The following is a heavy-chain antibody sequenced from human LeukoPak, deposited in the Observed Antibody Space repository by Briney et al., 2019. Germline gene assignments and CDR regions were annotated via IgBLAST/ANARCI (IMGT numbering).Heavy chain of an antibody. V-gene: IGHV3-30-3*01. CDR1: GFTFSSYA. CDR2: ISYDGSNK. D-gene: IGHD3-16*01. J-gene: IGHJ3*02. CDR3: ARGKIRDYVWGSPTGGAFDI. Sequence: GGSLRLSCAASGFTFSSYAMHWVRQAPGKGLEWVAVISYDGSNKYYADSVKGRFTISRDNSKNTLYLQMNSLRAEDTAVYYCARGKIRDYVWGSPTGGAFDIWGQGTMVTVSS.